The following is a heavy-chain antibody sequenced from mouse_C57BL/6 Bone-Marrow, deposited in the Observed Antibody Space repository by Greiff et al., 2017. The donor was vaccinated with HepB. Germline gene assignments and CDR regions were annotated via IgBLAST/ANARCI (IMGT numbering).Heavy chain of an antibody. CDR2: IYPRSGNT. V-gene: IGHV1-81*01. CDR3: ARPLTTVVASYWYFDV. D-gene: IGHD1-1*01. CDR1: GYTFTSYG. J-gene: IGHJ1*03. Sequence: VQLQQSGAELARPGASVKLSCKASGYTFTSYGISWVKQRTGQGLEWIGEIYPRSGNTYYNEKFKGKATLTADKSSSTAYMELRSLTSEDSAVYFCARPLTTVVASYWYFDVWGTGTTVTVSS.